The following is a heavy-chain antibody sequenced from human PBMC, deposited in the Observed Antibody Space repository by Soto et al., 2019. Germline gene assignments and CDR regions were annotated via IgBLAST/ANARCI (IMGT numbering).Heavy chain of an antibody. CDR1: GYTFTSYD. CDR2: INLNSGHT. CDR3: AGGRGWRDY. V-gene: IGHV1-8*01. J-gene: IGHJ4*02. D-gene: IGHD6-19*01. Sequence: QAQLVQSGAEVKKPGASVKVSCKASGYTFTSYDISWVRQAAGQGLEWMGWINLNSGHTDYAQKFQGRVTMTRNTSMSTAYMELGSPTSEDTAVYYCAGGRGWRDYWGQGTLVTVSS.